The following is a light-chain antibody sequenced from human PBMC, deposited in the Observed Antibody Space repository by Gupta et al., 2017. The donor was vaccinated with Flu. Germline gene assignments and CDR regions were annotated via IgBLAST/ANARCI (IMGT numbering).Light chain of an antibody. V-gene: IGKV3-15*01. CDR3: QQYKNWPPIT. CDR2: GAS. J-gene: IGKJ5*01. CDR1: QSVSSN. Sequence: ATLSVSPGERATLSCRASQSVSSNLAWYQQKPGQAPRLLIYGASTRATGIPARFSGSGYGTEFTLTISSRQSEDFAVYYCQQYKNWPPITFGQGTRLESK.